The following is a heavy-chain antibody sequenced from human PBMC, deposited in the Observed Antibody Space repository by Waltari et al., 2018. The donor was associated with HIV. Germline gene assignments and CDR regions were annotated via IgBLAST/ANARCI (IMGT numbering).Heavy chain of an antibody. D-gene: IGHD2-21*02. V-gene: IGHV4-30-2*01. Sequence: QLQLQESGSGLVKPSQTLSLTCAVSGGSISSGGYSWSWIRQPPGKGLEWIGYIYHSGSTYYNPSLKSRVTISVDRSKNQFSLKLSSVTAADTAVYYCASSLECGGDCSHYGDYFDYWGQGTLVTVSS. J-gene: IGHJ4*02. CDR1: GGSISSGGYS. CDR2: IYHSGST. CDR3: ASSLECGGDCSHYGDYFDY.